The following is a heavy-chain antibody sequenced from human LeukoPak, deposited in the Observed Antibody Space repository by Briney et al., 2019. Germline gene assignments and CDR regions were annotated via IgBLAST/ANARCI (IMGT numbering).Heavy chain of an antibody. J-gene: IGHJ3*02. CDR1: GFTFSSYA. CDR3: AKISGVAPI. CDR2: ITASGGKT. Sequence: GGSLRLSCAASGFTFSSYAMSWVRQAPGKGLEWVSSITASGGKTYYAASVKGRFTISRDNSKNTLYLQMNSLRAEDTALYYCAKISGVAPIWGQGTMVTVSS. V-gene: IGHV3-23*01. D-gene: IGHD5-12*01.